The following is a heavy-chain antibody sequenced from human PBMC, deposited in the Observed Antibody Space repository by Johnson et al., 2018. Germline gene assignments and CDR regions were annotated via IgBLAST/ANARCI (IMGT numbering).Heavy chain of an antibody. Sequence: VQLVESGGGVVQPGRSLRLSCAASGFTFSSYGMHWVRQAPGKGLEWVAVISYDGSNKYYADSVKGRFPNSRDNSKNTLYLQMNSLRAEDTAGYYCAKTAATMVRRVIDYYYYYYMDVWGKGTTVTVSS. D-gene: IGHD3-10*01. CDR3: AKTAATMVRRVIDYYYYYYMDV. J-gene: IGHJ6*03. V-gene: IGHV3-30*18. CDR1: GFTFSSYG. CDR2: ISYDGSNK.